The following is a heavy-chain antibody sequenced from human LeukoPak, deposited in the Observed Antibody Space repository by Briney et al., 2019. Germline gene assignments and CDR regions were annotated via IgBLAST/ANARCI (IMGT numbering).Heavy chain of an antibody. V-gene: IGHV1-8*01. D-gene: IGHD6-19*01. CDR2: MNPNSGNT. CDR3: AREVGSSGLFNWFDP. CDR1: GYTFTSYD. Sequence: ASVKVSCKASGYTFTSYDINWVRQAPGQGLKWMGWMNPNSGNTGYAQKFQGRVTMTRNTSISTAYMELSSPRSEDTAVYCCAREVGSSGLFNWFDPWGQGTLVTVSS. J-gene: IGHJ5*02.